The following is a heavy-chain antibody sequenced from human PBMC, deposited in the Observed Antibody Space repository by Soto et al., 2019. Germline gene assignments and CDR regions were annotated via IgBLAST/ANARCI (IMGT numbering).Heavy chain of an antibody. J-gene: IGHJ4*02. CDR2: IYWADAK. V-gene: IGHV2-5*02. CDR1: GFSLSTSGVG. Sequence: QITLKESGPTLVKPTQTLTLTCTFSGFSLSTSGVGVGWIRQPPGEALEWLAVIYWADAKEYSPSLKNRLTITKDISKNQVVLTMTNMGPMDTGTYYCARKGPEDWPLDYWGQGTLVTVSS. CDR3: ARKGPEDWPLDY. D-gene: IGHD3-9*01.